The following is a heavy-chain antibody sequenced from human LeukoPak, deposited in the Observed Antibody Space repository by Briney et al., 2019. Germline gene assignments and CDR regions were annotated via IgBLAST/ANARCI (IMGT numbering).Heavy chain of an antibody. V-gene: IGHV1-46*01. CDR2: INPTGGST. CDR3: ARTAARRFDY. D-gene: IGHD6-6*01. J-gene: IGHJ4*02. CDR1: GYTFPRYF. Sequence: ASVKLSSKASGYTFPRYFMHWVRQAPGQELEWMGIINPTGGSTTYAQKFQGRVTMTSDTSTSTVYMELSSLRSDDTAVYYCARTAARRFDYWGQGTLVTVSS.